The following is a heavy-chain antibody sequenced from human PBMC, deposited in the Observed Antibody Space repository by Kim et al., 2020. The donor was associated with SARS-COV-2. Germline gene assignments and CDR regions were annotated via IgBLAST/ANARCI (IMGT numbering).Heavy chain of an antibody. J-gene: IGHJ5*02. Sequence: NPSLKSRVTISVDTSKNQFSLKLSSVTAADTAVYYCARTIAARPLDWFDPWGQGTLVTVSS. CDR3: ARTIAARPLDWFDP. V-gene: IGHV4-34*01. D-gene: IGHD6-6*01.